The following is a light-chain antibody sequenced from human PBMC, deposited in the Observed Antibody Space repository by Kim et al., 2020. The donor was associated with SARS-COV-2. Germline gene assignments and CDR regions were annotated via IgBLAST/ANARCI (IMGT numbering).Light chain of an antibody. J-gene: IGLJ2*01. CDR1: SIGSKS. Sequence: GKTGRVSCGGNSIGSKSVRWYQQKSGQAPVLVIYYDSDRPSGIPERFSGSNSGNTATLTISRAEAGDEADYYCQVWDSSSDHRVVFGGGTQLTVL. CDR2: YDS. CDR3: QVWDSSSDHRVV. V-gene: IGLV3-21*04.